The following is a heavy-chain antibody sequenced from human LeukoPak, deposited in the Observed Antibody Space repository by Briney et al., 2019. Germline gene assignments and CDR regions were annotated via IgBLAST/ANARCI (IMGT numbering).Heavy chain of an antibody. V-gene: IGHV1-2*02. Sequence: RASVKVSCKASGYTFTDSYIHWVRQAPGQGLEWMGWINPNSGDTKYAQNFQGRVTMTRDTSISTAYMELSSLTSDDAAVYYCARTSGHDFWGQGALVTVSS. CDR2: INPNSGDT. CDR1: GYTFTDSY. J-gene: IGHJ4*02. CDR3: ARTSGHDF.